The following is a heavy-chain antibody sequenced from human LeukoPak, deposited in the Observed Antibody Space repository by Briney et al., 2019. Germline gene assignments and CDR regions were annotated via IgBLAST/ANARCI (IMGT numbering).Heavy chain of an antibody. Sequence: PGGSLRLSCAASGFTFGNYAMTWVRQAPGKGLEWVSAITGSGGSTYYADSVKGRFTISRDNSKNTLYLQVDGLRAEDTAVYYCAKDRTYYYGSGSYPAGDYWGQGTLVTVSS. CDR1: GFTFGNYA. CDR2: ITGSGGST. J-gene: IGHJ4*02. V-gene: IGHV3-23*01. D-gene: IGHD3-10*01. CDR3: AKDRTYYYGSGSYPAGDY.